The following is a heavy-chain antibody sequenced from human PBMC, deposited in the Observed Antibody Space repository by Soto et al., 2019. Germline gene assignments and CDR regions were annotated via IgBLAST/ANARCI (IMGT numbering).Heavy chain of an antibody. Sequence: SETLSLTCGVYNGSFSDYFWNWIRQPPGKGLEWIGEIKESGFATYNPSLKRRVTMSVDTANNQFSLKVTSVTAADTAVYYCARGRSSGPLYYFDTWGQGTLVTVSS. J-gene: IGHJ4*02. D-gene: IGHD6-19*01. CDR3: ARGRSSGPLYYFDT. CDR1: NGSFSDYF. CDR2: IKESGFA. V-gene: IGHV4-34*01.